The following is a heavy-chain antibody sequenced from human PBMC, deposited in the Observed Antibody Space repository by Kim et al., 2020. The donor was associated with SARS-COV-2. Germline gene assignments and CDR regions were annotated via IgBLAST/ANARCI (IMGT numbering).Heavy chain of an antibody. CDR1: GFTFSSYG. CDR2: IWYDGSNK. V-gene: IGHV3-33*06. Sequence: LSLSCAASGFTFSSYGMHWVRQAPGKGLEWVAVIWYDGSNKYYADSVKGRFTISRDNSKNTLYLQMNSLRAEDTAVYYCAKGGLWSASYFDYWGQGT. D-gene: IGHD3-10*01. CDR3: AKGGLWSASYFDY. J-gene: IGHJ4*02.